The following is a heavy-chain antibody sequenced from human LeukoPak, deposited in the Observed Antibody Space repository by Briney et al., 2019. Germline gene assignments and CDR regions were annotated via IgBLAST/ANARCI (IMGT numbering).Heavy chain of an antibody. Sequence: KSSETLSLTCTVSGGSLSSYYWSWIRQPPGKGLKWIGYISYSGITNYYPSLKGRVSISIDMSKNQFSLKLSSVTAADTAVYYCAKGPTVGTPTAVDYWGQGILVTVSS. CDR2: ISYSGIT. CDR1: GGSLSSYY. D-gene: IGHD4-23*01. V-gene: IGHV4-59*01. CDR3: AKGPTVGTPTAVDY. J-gene: IGHJ4*02.